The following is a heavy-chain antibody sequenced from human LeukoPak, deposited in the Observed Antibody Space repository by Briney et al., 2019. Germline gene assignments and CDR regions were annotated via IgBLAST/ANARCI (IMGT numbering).Heavy chain of an antibody. CDR1: GFTVSSNY. CDR2: IYSGGST. CDR3: ARFVRYFDWLPDY. V-gene: IGHV3-66*01. Sequence: GGSLRLSCAASGFTVSSNYMSWVRQAPGKGLEWVSVIYSGGSTYYADSVKGRFTISRDNSKNTLYLQMNSLRAEDTAVYYCARFVRYFDWLPDYWGQGTLVTVS. D-gene: IGHD3-9*01. J-gene: IGHJ4*02.